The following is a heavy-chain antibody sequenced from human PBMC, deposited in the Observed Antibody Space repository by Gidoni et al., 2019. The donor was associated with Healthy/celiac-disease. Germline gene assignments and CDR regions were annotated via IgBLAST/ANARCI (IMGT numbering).Heavy chain of an antibody. J-gene: IGHJ3*02. CDR2: INHSGSP. D-gene: IGHD2-15*01. CDR1: GGSFSGYY. Sequence: QVQLQQWGAGLLKPSETLSLTCAVYGGSFSGYYWSWIRQPPGKGLEWIGEINHSGSPNYNPSLKSRVTISVDTSKNQFSLKLSSVTAADTAVYYCARGPLLRISDIWGQGTMVTVSS. CDR3: ARGPLLRISDI. V-gene: IGHV4-34*01.